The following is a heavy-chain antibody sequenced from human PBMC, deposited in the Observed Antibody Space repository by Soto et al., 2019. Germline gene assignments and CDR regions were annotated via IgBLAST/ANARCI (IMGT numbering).Heavy chain of an antibody. Sequence: ASVKVSCKASGYTFTSYYMHWVRQAPGQGLEWVGIINPSGGSTSYAQKFQGRVTMTRDTSTSTVYMELSSLRSEDTAVYYCARDPVEYSGYDFSKNWFDPWGQGTLVTVSS. D-gene: IGHD5-12*01. CDR3: ARDPVEYSGYDFSKNWFDP. J-gene: IGHJ5*02. CDR2: INPSGGST. CDR1: GYTFTSYY. V-gene: IGHV1-46*01.